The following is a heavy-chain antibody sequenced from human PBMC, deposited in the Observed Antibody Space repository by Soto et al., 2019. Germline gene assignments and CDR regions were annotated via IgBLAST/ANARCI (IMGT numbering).Heavy chain of an antibody. CDR2: ISGSDGTT. CDR1: GFTFGTYA. CDR3: AKLDFWNSYYGRYV. D-gene: IGHD3-3*01. J-gene: IGHJ6*02. Sequence: PVGSLRLSCAASGFTFGTYAMSWVCQAPGKGLEWVSSISGSDGTTYYADSVKGRFSISRDKSKNTLYLQMNSLRAEDTAIYYCAKLDFWNSYYGRYVWGQGTTVTVSS. V-gene: IGHV3-23*01.